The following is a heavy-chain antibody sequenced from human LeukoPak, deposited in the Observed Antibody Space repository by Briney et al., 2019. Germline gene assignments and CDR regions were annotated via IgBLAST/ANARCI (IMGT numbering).Heavy chain of an antibody. CDR2: IYYSGST. CDR3: AMLGEGHWYFDL. D-gene: IGHD3-10*02. V-gene: IGHV4-59*03. J-gene: IGHJ2*01. Sequence: PSETLSLTCTVSGGSISSYFWSWMRQPPGKGLEWIGYIYYSGSTNYNPSLKSRVTISVDTSKTQFSLKLSSVTAADTAVYYCAMLGEGHWYFDLWGRGTLVTVSS. CDR1: GGSISSYF.